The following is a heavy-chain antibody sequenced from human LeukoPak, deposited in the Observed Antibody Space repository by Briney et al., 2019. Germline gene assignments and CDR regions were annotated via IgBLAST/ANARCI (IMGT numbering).Heavy chain of an antibody. CDR3: ARATSSSGRSQFSPAPFDC. CDR1: GGSFSGYY. CDR2: MYYSGST. J-gene: IGHJ4*02. V-gene: IGHV4-34*01. Sequence: PSETLSLTCAVYGGSFSGYYWSWIRQPPGKGLEWIGSMYYSGSTYYNPSLKSRVTISVDTSKNQFSLKLSSVTAADTAVYYCARATSSSGRSQFSPAPFDCWGQGTLVTVSS. D-gene: IGHD6-19*01.